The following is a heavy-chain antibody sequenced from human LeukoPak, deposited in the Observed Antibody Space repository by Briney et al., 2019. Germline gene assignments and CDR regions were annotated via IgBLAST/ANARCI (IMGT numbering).Heavy chain of an antibody. Sequence: AAGCLRLSCSASSVIVSGNYMSWVRQAAGKGLQWVALIFSGGSTYYADSVKGRFTISRANSKNTLYLQMNCLRAEDAAVYYCARDRVAPMGAYYDGMDVWGQGTTVTVSS. CDR3: ARDRVAPMGAYYDGMDV. J-gene: IGHJ6*02. CDR2: IFSGGST. D-gene: IGHD3-16*01. V-gene: IGHV3-53*01. CDR1: SVIVSGNY.